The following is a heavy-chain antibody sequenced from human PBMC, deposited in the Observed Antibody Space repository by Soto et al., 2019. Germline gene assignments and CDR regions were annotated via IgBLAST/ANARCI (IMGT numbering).Heavy chain of an antibody. D-gene: IGHD2-21*01. CDR1: GFSFSRFW. CDR2: INQDGIKI. J-gene: IGHJ3*01. V-gene: IGHV3-7*05. Sequence: EVQLVESGGGLVQPGGSLRLACAASGFSFSRFWMTWVRQAPGKGLEWVANINQDGIKIHYGDSVEGRFTLSSVNAKNSLYLTLLGLRPEYTAMYYCAIDFSPSGEFFLDAFDGRGQGTVVTVSS. CDR3: AIDFSPSGEFFLDAFDG.